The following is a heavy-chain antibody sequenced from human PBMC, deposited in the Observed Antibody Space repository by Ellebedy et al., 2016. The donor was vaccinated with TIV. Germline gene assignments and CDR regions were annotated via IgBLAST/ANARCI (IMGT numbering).Heavy chain of an antibody. Sequence: MPSETLSLTCTVSGGSISSGGYYWSWIRQHPGKGLEWIGYIYYSGITYYNPSLESRVTISSDTSTNQFSLRLSSVTAADTAVYYWARCHYDSLTGLPSGMDVWGQGTTVTVSS. D-gene: IGHD3-9*01. CDR2: IYYSGIT. CDR1: GGSISSGGYY. V-gene: IGHV4-31*03. J-gene: IGHJ6*02. CDR3: ARCHYDSLTGLPSGMDV.